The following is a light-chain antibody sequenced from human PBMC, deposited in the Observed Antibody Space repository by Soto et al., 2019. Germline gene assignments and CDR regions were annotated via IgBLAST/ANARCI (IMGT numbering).Light chain of an antibody. CDR3: QQRSNWPRFT. CDR1: QSVSSSY. J-gene: IGKJ3*01. Sequence: EIVLTPSPGTLSLSPWDRATLSCRASQSVSSSYLAWYQQKPGRAPRHLIYGASSRATGIPDRFSGSGSGTDFTLTISSLEPEDFAVYYCQQRSNWPRFTFGPGTKVDIK. CDR2: GAS. V-gene: IGKV3D-20*02.